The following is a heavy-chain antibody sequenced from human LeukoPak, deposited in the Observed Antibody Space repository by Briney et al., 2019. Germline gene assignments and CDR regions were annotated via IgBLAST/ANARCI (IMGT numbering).Heavy chain of an antibody. V-gene: IGHV4-38-2*02. D-gene: IGHD3-10*01. CDR1: GYSISSGYY. CDR2: IYHSGST. Sequence: PSETLSLTCTVSGYSISSGYYWGWIRQPPGKGLEWIGSIYHSGSTYYNPSLKSRVTMSVDTSKNQFSLKLSSVTAADTAVYYCARRVGKGAFDYWGQGTLVTVSS. J-gene: IGHJ4*02. CDR3: ARRVGKGAFDY.